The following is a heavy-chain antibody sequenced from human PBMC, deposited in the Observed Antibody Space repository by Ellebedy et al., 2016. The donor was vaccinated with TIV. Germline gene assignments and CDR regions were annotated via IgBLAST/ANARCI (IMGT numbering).Heavy chain of an antibody. CDR2: ISYDGRNA. V-gene: IGHV3-30*04. D-gene: IGHD6-19*01. Sequence: GESLKISXAASGFIFSAYPIHWVRQAPGKGLEWVAFISYDGRNAEYSDSVKGRFTISRDKSNNTVSLEVTSLRLEDTATYYCVRDRVGGFDHWGQGTLVTVSS. CDR3: VRDRVGGFDH. CDR1: GFIFSAYP. J-gene: IGHJ5*02.